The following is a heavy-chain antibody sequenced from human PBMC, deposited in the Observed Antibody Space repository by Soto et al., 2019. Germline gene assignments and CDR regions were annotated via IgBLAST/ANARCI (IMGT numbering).Heavy chain of an antibody. D-gene: IGHD1-1*01. CDR3: ARDYHHGSSNPHPPGY. CDR1: GYTFTSYG. V-gene: IGHV1-18*01. J-gene: IGHJ4*02. Sequence: ASVKVSCKASGYTFTSYGISWVRPAPGQGLEWMGWISAYNGNTNYAQKLQGRVTMTTDTSTSTAYMELRSLRSDDTAVYYCARDYHHGSSNPHPPGYWGQGTLVTVSS. CDR2: ISAYNGNT.